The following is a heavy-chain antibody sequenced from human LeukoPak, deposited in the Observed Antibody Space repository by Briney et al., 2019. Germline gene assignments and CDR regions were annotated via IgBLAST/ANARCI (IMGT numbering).Heavy chain of an antibody. V-gene: IGHV4-34*01. J-gene: IGHJ5*02. CDR2: INHSGST. Sequence: SETLSLTCAVYGGSFSGYYWSWIRQPPGKGLEWIGEINHSGSTNYNPSLKSRVTISVDTSKNQFSLKLSSVTAADTAVYYCARILIWSGYNWFDPWGQGTLVTVSS. CDR3: ARILIWSGYNWFDP. D-gene: IGHD3-3*01. CDR1: GGSFSGYY.